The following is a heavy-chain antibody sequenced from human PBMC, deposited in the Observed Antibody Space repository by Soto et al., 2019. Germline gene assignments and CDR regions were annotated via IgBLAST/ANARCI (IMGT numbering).Heavy chain of an antibody. CDR2: INHSGST. D-gene: IGHD2-2*02. CDR1: GGSFSGYY. CDR3: ARGVDCSSTSCYNEYFQH. Sequence: QVQLQQWGAGLLKPSETLSLTCAVYGGSFSGYYWSWIRQPPGKGLEWIGEINHSGSTNYNPSLKSRVTISVDTSKNQFSLKLSSVTAADTAVYYCARGVDCSSTSCYNEYFQHWGQGTLVTVSS. J-gene: IGHJ1*01. V-gene: IGHV4-34*01.